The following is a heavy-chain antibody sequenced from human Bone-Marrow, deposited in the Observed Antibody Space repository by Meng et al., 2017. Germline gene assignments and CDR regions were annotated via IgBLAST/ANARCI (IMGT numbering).Heavy chain of an antibody. CDR2: INPNSGGT. Sequence: SVTVSCKASGYTFTGYYMHWVRQAPGQGLEWMGWINPNSGGTNYAQKFQGRVTMTRDTSISTAYMELSRLRSDDTAVYYCARARLQSNNWGIDYWGQGTLVTVSS. CDR1: GYTFTGYY. D-gene: IGHD7-27*01. J-gene: IGHJ4*02. V-gene: IGHV1-2*02. CDR3: ARARLQSNNWGIDY.